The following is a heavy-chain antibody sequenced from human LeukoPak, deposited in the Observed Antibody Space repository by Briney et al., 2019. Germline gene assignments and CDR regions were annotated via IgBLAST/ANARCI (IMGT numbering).Heavy chain of an antibody. D-gene: IGHD4/OR15-4a*01. CDR1: GFTFSSST. CDR2: ISSSSDYI. Sequence: GGSLRPSCAASGFTFSSSTMSWVRRAPGKGLEWVSSISSSSDYIYYADSVKGRFTISRDNAENSLYLQMNSLRAEDTAVYYCVRIPNSANFPNWFDPWGQGTLVTVSS. J-gene: IGHJ5*02. V-gene: IGHV3-21*01. CDR3: VRIPNSANFPNWFDP.